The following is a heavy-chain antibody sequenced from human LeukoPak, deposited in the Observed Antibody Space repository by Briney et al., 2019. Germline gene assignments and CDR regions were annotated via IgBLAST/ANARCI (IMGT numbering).Heavy chain of an antibody. D-gene: IGHD6-13*01. CDR2: IYSGGSA. CDR1: GFTVSSNY. Sequence: QSGGSLRLSCAASGFTVSSNYMSWVRQAPGKGLEWVSVIYSGGSAYYADSVKGRFTISRDNSKNTLYLQMNSLRAEDTAVYYCARGRVAAAGSSGWFDPWGQGTLVTVSS. CDR3: ARGRVAAAGSSGWFDP. V-gene: IGHV3-66*01. J-gene: IGHJ5*02.